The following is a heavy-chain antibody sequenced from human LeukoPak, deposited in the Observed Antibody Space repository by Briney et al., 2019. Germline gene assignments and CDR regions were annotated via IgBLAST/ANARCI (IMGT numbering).Heavy chain of an antibody. CDR2: INSDGSST. CDR1: GFTFSSYW. D-gene: IGHD4-23*01. Sequence: GGSLRLSCAASGFTFSSYWMHWVRQAPGKGLVWVSRINSDGSSTSYADSVKGRFTISRDNAKNTLCLQMNSLRAEDTAVYYCARATAYYGGNLDYWGQGTLVTVSS. V-gene: IGHV3-74*01. CDR3: ARATAYYGGNLDY. J-gene: IGHJ4*02.